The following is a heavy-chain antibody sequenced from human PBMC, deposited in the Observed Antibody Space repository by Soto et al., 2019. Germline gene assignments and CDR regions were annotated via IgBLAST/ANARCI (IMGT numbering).Heavy chain of an antibody. CDR2: IKQDGSEK. Sequence: GGSLRLSCAASGFTFSSYWMSWVRQAPGKGLEWVANIKQDGSEKYYVDSVKGRFTISRDNAKNSLYLQMNSLRAEDTAVYYCARVGEEQWLTPGLFDYWGQGTLVTVSS. J-gene: IGHJ4*02. CDR3: ARVGEEQWLTPGLFDY. V-gene: IGHV3-7*01. CDR1: GFTFSSYW. D-gene: IGHD6-19*01.